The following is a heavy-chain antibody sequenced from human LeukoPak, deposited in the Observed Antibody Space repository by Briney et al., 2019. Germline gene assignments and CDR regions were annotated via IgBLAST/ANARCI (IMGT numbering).Heavy chain of an antibody. V-gene: IGHV1-2*02. CDR3: ARGYNWNDGWYDALDI. J-gene: IGHJ3*02. Sequence: ASVKVSCKASGYTFTGYYTHWVRQAPGQGLEWMGWINPNSGGTNYAQKFQGRVTMTRDTSISTAYMELSRLRSDDTAVYYCARGYNWNDGWYDALDIWGQGTMVTVSS. CDR2: INPNSGGT. D-gene: IGHD1-1*01. CDR1: GYTFTGYY.